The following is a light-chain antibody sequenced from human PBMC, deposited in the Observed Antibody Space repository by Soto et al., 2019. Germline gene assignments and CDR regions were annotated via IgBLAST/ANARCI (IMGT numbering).Light chain of an antibody. Sequence: DIQMTQSPSTLSASVGDRVTITCRASQSISSWLAWYQQKPGKAPQLLIYDASTLGSGVPSRFSGSGSGTEFTLSISSLQPDDFATYYCQHYNSYSEAFGQGTKVELK. V-gene: IGKV1-5*01. CDR1: QSISSW. CDR3: QHYNSYSEA. CDR2: DAS. J-gene: IGKJ1*01.